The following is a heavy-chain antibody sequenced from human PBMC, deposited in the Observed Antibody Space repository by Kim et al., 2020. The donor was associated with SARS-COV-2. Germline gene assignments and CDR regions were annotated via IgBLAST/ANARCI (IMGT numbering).Heavy chain of an antibody. V-gene: IGHV4-39*01. D-gene: IGHD6-13*01. CDR2: VFYTGTT. CDR3: ARQRYSISWPSGEFDY. J-gene: IGHJ4*02. Sequence: SETLSLTCSVSGGSISISGYYWSWIRQPPGKGLQWIGSVFYTGTTYYNPSLRSPVTISVDTSNNQFSLALTSVTAAETAVYYCARQRYSISWPSGEFDYWGQGVLVTVSS. CDR1: GGSISISGYY.